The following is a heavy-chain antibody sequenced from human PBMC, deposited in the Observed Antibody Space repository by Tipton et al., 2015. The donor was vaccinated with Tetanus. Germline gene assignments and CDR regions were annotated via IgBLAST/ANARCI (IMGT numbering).Heavy chain of an antibody. J-gene: IGHJ6*02. CDR1: GGSISSDGAY. V-gene: IGHV4-31*03. D-gene: IGHD3-10*01. Sequence: LRLSCTVSGGSISSDGAYWSWIRQHPGEGLEWIGYISNSGSTYYNPSLKSRVTISVDTSQKQISLKVNSVTAADTAVYYCARDRGVRGGYYYYHGMDVWGQGSTVTVSS. CDR3: ARDRGVRGGYYYYHGMDV. CDR2: ISNSGST.